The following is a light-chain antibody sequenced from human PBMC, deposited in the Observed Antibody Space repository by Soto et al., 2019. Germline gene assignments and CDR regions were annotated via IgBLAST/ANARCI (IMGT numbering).Light chain of an antibody. J-gene: IGKJ3*01. CDR2: DAS. V-gene: IGKV1-13*02. Sequence: AIQLTQSPSSLSASVGDRVTITCRTSQGISSALAWYQQKPGKPPKLLIYDASSLQTEVPPRFSGSGSGTDFTLTIIRLQPEDFATYYCQQFHSYPRTFGPGTKVDVK. CDR1: QGISSA. CDR3: QQFHSYPRT.